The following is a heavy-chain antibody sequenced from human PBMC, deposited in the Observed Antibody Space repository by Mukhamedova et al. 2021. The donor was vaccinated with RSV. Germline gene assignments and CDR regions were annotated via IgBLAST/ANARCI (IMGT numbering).Heavy chain of an antibody. D-gene: IGHD2-21*01. CDR3: ARRGLLAMGY. CDR2: INDSATT. V-gene: IGHV4-34*01. J-gene: IGHJ4*02. Sequence: GKGLEWIGEINDSATTNYNPSLKSRVTISVDTSKNQFSLRLSSVTAADTAVHYCARRGLLAMGYWGQGTLVTVSS.